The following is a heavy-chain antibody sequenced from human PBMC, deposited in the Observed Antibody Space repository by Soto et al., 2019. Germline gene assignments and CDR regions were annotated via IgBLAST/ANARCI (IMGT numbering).Heavy chain of an antibody. V-gene: IGHV1-69*06. D-gene: IGHD3-22*01. CDR2: IIPIFGTA. CDR1: GGTFSSYA. CDR3: ARASQWGYYDSSGYYWNWFDP. J-gene: IGHJ5*02. Sequence: SVKVSCKASGGTFSSYAISWVRQAPGQGLEWMGGIIPIFGTANYAQKFQGRVTITADKSTSTAYMELSSLRSEDTAVYYCARASQWGYYDSSGYYWNWFDPWGQGTLVTVSS.